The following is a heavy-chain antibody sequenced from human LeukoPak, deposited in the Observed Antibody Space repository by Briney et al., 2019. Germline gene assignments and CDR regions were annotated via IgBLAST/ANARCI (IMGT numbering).Heavy chain of an antibody. CDR2: MNPNSGNT. Sequence: ASVKVSCKASGYTFTSYDVNWVRQATGQGLEWMGWMNPNSGNTGYAQKFQGRVTMTRNTSISTAYMEPSSLRSEDTAVYYCARGRRLTGYYDFDYWGQGTLVTVSS. J-gene: IGHJ4*02. D-gene: IGHD3-9*01. CDR1: GYTFTSYD. V-gene: IGHV1-8*01. CDR3: ARGRRLTGYYDFDY.